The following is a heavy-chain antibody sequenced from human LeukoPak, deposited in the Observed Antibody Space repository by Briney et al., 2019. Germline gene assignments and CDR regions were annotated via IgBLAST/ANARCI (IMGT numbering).Heavy chain of an antibody. Sequence: ASVKVSCKASGYTFTGYYINWVRQAPGQGLEWLGWINPNSGGTNYAQKFQGRVTMTRDTSISTAYMELSRLRSDDTAMYYCARDESGSYTYWGQGTLVTVSS. J-gene: IGHJ4*02. CDR2: INPNSGGT. CDR3: ARDESGSYTY. D-gene: IGHD1-26*01. V-gene: IGHV1-2*02. CDR1: GYTFTGYY.